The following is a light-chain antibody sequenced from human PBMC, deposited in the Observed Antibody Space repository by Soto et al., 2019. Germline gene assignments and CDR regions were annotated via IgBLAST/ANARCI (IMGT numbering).Light chain of an antibody. CDR1: QSVSSY. J-gene: IGKJ1*01. CDR2: DAS. V-gene: IGKV3-11*01. Sequence: EIVMTQSPATLSVSPGERATLSCRASQSVSSYLAWYQQKPGQAPRLLIYDASSRATGIPARFSGSGSGTDFTLTISSLEPEDFAVYFCHQRSNWPWTFGQGTKVDIK. CDR3: HQRSNWPWT.